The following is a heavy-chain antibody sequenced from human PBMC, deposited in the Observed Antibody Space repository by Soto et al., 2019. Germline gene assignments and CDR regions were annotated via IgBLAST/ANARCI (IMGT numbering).Heavy chain of an antibody. V-gene: IGHV3-30-3*01. J-gene: IGHJ4*02. Sequence: QVQLVESGGGGVQPGRSLRLSCAASGFTFSSYSMHWVRQAPGKGLELVALISYDGNKKYYADTVKGRFTISRDNSKDTLYLQMNSLKPEDTDVYYCARDNAIWQAGIGYFDYWGQGTMVTVSS. D-gene: IGHD6-13*01. CDR2: ISYDGNKK. CDR1: GFTFSSYS. CDR3: ARDNAIWQAGIGYFDY.